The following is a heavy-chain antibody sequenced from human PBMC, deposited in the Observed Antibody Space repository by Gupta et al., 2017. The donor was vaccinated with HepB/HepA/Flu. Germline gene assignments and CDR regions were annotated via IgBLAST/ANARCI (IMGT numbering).Heavy chain of an antibody. V-gene: IGHV3-21*01. Sequence: EVQLVESGGGLVTPGGSLRLSCAASGFTFSSYSMNWVGQAPGKGLEWVSSISSSSSYIYYADSVKGRFTISRDNAKNSLYLQMNSLRAEDTAVYYCARGKYSSLFDAFDIWSQGTMVTVSS. CDR3: ARGKYSSLFDAFDI. CDR2: ISSSSSYI. J-gene: IGHJ3*02. D-gene: IGHD6-6*01. CDR1: GFTFSSYS.